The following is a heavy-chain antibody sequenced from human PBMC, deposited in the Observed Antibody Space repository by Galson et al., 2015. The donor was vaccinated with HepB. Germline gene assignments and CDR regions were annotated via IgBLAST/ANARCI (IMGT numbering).Heavy chain of an antibody. J-gene: IGHJ4*02. D-gene: IGHD3-16*01. Sequence: QSGAEVKKPGDSLKIPCKASGYIFSTYWIGWVRQMPGKGLEWMGIIYPGDSDPIYSPSFQGQVTISADKSISTAYLQWSSLEASDTAIYYCARHGGFVDYWGQGTLVSVSS. CDR3: ARHGGFVDY. CDR2: IYPGDSDP. CDR1: GYIFSTYW. V-gene: IGHV5-51*01.